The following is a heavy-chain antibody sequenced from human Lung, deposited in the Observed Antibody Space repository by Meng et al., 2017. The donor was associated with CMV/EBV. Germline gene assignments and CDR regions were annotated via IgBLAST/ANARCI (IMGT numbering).Heavy chain of an antibody. V-gene: IGHV3-74*01. CDR1: GFTCSSYW. D-gene: IGHD1-20*01. CDR3: ARRVAIIGTTPFDY. Sequence: SGFTCSSYWIHWGRQAPGKGLVWVSRVNGDGSSTSYADSVKGRFTISRDNAKNTVYLQMNSLRAEDTGVYYCARRVAIIGTTPFDYWGQGTLVTVSS. CDR2: VNGDGSST. J-gene: IGHJ4*02.